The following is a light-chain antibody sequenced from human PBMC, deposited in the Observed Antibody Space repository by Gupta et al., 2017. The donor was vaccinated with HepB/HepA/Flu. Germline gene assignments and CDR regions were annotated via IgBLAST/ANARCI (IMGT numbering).Light chain of an antibody. CDR3: QQGSNWPRT. J-gene: IGKJ1*01. Sequence: EIVLRQSPAALSLSPGERATLSCRASQSVSGCLAWYQQKPGQAPRLLIYGTYNRPTGIPARFSGSGSGTDSTLTISSLEPEDFAVYYCQQGSNWPRTFGQGTKVEIK. CDR1: QSVSGC. CDR2: GTY. V-gene: IGKV3-11*01.